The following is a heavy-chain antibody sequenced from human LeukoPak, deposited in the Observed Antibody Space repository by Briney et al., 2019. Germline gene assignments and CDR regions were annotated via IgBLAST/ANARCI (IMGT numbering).Heavy chain of an antibody. V-gene: IGHV3-23*01. CDR2: ISKSGGST. D-gene: IGHD2-15*01. CDR1: GLTFSSYA. J-gene: IGHJ6*02. CDR3: AIWGYCSGGSCYVSAYYYGMDV. Sequence: GESLRLSCAASGLTFSSYAMSWVRQAPGKGLEWVSAISKSGGSTYYADSVKGRFTISGDNSKNTLYLQMNSLGVEDTAVYYCAIWGYCSGGSCYVSAYYYGMDVWGQGTTVTVSS.